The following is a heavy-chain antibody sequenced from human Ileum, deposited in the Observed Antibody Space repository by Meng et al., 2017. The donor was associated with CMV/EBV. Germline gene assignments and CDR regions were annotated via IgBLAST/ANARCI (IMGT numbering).Heavy chain of an antibody. CDR1: GGSINSFY. D-gene: IGHD4-11*01. CDR3: ARLQAWDWFDP. CDR2: IYSSGII. J-gene: IGHJ5*02. Sequence: QWQLQESGPGLVKPSETLSLTCSVSGGSINSFYWSWIRQPAGKGLEWIGRIYSSGIINYNPSLKSRVTVSVDTSKNQFSLKVNSVTAADTAVYYCARLQAWDWFDPWGQGTLVTVSS. V-gene: IGHV4-4*07.